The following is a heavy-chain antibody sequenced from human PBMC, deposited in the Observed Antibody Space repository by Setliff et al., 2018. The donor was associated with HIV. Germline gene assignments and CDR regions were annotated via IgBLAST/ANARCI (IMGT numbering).Heavy chain of an antibody. J-gene: IGHJ6*02. D-gene: IGHD6-13*01. V-gene: IGHV4-59*11. CDR2: IYYSGNI. CDR1: GASISNHY. Sequence: SSETLSLTCTVSGASISNHYWNWIRQPPGKGLEWIGTIYYSGNIKYSPSLKNRVTISIDTSKNQFSLKLSSVTAADTAVYYCTRAEQQLPYYYYYYGMDVWGQGTTVTVSS. CDR3: TRAEQQLPYYYYYYGMDV.